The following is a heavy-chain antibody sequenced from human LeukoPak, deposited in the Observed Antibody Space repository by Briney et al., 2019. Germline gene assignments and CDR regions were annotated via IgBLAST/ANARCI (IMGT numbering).Heavy chain of an antibody. Sequence: GESLKISCKGSGYSFTTYWIGWVRQMPGKGLEWMGIIYPGDSDTRYSPSFQGQVTISADKSISTAYLQWSSLKASDTAMYYCATILWSDYRRGKGFQRDVWGQGTTVTVSS. D-gene: IGHD3-3*01. CDR1: GYSFTTYW. V-gene: IGHV5-51*01. CDR3: ATILWSDYRRGKGFQRDV. J-gene: IGHJ6*02. CDR2: IYPGDSDT.